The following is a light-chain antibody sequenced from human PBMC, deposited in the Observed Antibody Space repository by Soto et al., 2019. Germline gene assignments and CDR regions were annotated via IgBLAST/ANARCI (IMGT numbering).Light chain of an antibody. CDR3: QQYSHWPLP. CDR2: AAS. Sequence: EIVMTQSPGTLSVSPGGRATLSCRASQSVGNNLAWYQQKPGQAPRLLNYAASSRATDISARFTGSGSGTVLTLTVDSLQSEDFAVYFCQQYSHWPLPFAGGTKLEIK. V-gene: IGKV3-15*01. CDR1: QSVGNN. J-gene: IGKJ4*01.